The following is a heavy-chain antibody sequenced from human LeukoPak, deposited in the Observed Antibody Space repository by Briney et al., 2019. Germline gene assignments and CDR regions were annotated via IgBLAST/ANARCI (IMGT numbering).Heavy chain of an antibody. Sequence: SGPTLVKPTQTLTLTCTFSGFSLSTTGEGVGWIRQPPGKAPEWLALIYWDDDKRYSPSLKSRLTITKDTSKNQVVLTMTNMGPVDTATYFCAHRVTNSLFDYWGQGTLVTVSS. D-gene: IGHD4-23*01. CDR2: IYWDDDK. V-gene: IGHV2-5*02. J-gene: IGHJ4*02. CDR1: GFSLSTTGEG. CDR3: AHRVTNSLFDY.